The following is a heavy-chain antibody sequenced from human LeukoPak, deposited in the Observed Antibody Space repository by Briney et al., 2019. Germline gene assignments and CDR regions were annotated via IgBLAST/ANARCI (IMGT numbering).Heavy chain of an antibody. CDR1: GGSISSSNW. CDR3: ARGGGYDSLEYDAFDI. V-gene: IGHV4-4*02. D-gene: IGHD5-12*01. J-gene: IGHJ3*02. CDR2: IYHSGST. Sequence: SETLSLTCAVSGGSISSSNWWSWVRQPPGKGLEWIGEIYHSGSTNYNPSLKSRVTISVDKSKNQFSLKLSSVTAADTAVYYCARGGGYDSLEYDAFDIWGQGTMVTVSS.